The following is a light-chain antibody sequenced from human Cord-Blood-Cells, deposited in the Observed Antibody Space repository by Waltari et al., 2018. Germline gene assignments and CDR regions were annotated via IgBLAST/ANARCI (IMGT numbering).Light chain of an antibody. CDR1: QSVSSN. J-gene: IGKJ1*01. V-gene: IGKV3-15*01. CDR3: QQYNNLWT. CDR2: GAS. Sequence: EIVMTQSPATLSVSQGERATLSCRASQSVSSNLAWYRQKPGQAPRLLISGASTRATGIPPSFSGSGSGTEFTLTISSLQSEDFAVYSCQQYNNLWTFGQGPKVEIK.